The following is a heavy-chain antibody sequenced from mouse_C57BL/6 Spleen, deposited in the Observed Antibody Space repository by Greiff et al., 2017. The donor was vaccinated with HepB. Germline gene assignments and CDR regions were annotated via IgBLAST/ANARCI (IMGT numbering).Heavy chain of an antibody. J-gene: IGHJ2*01. CDR1: GFSLTSYG. CDR2: IWRGGST. V-gene: IGHV2-5*01. D-gene: IGHD2-4*01. Sequence: VQLKESGPGLVQPSQSLSITCTVSGFSLTSYGVHWVRQAPGKGLEWLGVIWRGGSTDYNAAFMSRLSITKDNSKSQVFFKMNSLQADDTAIYYCAKNSGDYDRGYYFDYWGQGTTLTVSS. CDR3: AKNSGDYDRGYYFDY.